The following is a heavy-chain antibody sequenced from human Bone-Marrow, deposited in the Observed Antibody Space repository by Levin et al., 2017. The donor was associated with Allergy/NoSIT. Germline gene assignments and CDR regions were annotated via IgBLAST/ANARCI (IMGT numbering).Heavy chain of an antibody. CDR3: AKGGLSGALDY. V-gene: IGHV3-9*01. CDR1: GFSFDDYA. CDR2: ISWDGGTI. D-gene: IGHD7-27*01. J-gene: IGHJ4*02. Sequence: SCAASGFSFDDYAMHWVRQSPGKGLEWVSSISWDGGTIAYADSVKGRSTISRDNAKNSLYLQMNSLRVEDTALYYCAKGGLSGALDYWGQGTLVTVSS.